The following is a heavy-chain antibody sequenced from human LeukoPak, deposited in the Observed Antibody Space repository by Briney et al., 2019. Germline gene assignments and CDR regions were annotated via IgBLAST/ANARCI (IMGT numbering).Heavy chain of an antibody. V-gene: IGHV3-21*01. Sequence: GGSLRLSCAASGFTLSSYTMNWVRQAPGKGLEWVSSISSSSTYLDYADSLRGRFTISRDNAKNSLYLQMNSLRAEDTAVYYCARRSYCGGDCYGSDAFDIWGQGTMVTVSS. CDR1: GFTLSSYT. CDR2: ISSSSTYL. CDR3: ARRSYCGGDCYGSDAFDI. D-gene: IGHD2-21*02. J-gene: IGHJ3*02.